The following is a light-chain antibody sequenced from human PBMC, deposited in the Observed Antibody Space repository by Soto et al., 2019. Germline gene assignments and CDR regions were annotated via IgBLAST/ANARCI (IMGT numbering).Light chain of an antibody. CDR1: QSVLFGSNNLNY. J-gene: IGKJ4*01. CDR3: QQHYSTPLT. Sequence: DIVLTQSPDSLAVSLGARATINCKSSQSVLFGSNNLNYLAWYQQKPGQPPKLLIYWASTRDSGVPDRFSGSGSGTNFTLIINSLQAEDVAVYYCQQHYSTPLTFGGGTNVEIK. V-gene: IGKV4-1*01. CDR2: WAS.